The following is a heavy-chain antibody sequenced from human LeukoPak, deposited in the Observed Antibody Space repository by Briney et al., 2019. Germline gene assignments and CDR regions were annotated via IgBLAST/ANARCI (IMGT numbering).Heavy chain of an antibody. CDR1: GGSISSYY. CDR2: IYTSGST. D-gene: IGHD6-13*01. Sequence: SETLSLTCTVSGGSISSYYWSWIRQPAGKGLEWIGRIYTSGSTNYNPSLKSRVTMSVDTSKNQFSLKLSSVTAADTAVYYCARDQGYSSSWYPRSANWFDPWGQGTLVTVSS. V-gene: IGHV4-4*07. CDR3: ARDQGYSSSWYPRSANWFDP. J-gene: IGHJ5*02.